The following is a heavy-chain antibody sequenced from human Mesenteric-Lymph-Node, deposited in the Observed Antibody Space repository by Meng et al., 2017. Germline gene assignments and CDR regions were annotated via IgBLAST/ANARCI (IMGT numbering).Heavy chain of an antibody. Sequence: SETLSLTCAVYGGSFSGYYWSWNRQPPGKGLEWIGEINHSGSTNYNPSLKSRVTISVDTSKNQFSLKLSSVTAADTAVYYCASVVLAATRFSFDYWGQGTLVTVSS. V-gene: IGHV4-34*01. CDR1: GGSFSGYY. D-gene: IGHD2-15*01. J-gene: IGHJ4*02. CDR2: INHSGST. CDR3: ASVVLAATRFSFDY.